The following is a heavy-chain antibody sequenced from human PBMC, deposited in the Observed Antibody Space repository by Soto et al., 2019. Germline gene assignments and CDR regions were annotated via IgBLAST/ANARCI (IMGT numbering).Heavy chain of an antibody. D-gene: IGHD2-2*02. J-gene: IGHJ6*02. CDR2: ISAYNGKT. CDR1: GYTFTSYG. V-gene: IGHV1-18*04. CDR3: ARRMAVGYCSSTSCYTVGYYYGMDV. Sequence: QVQLVQSGAEVKKPGASVKVSCKASGYTFTSYGISWVRQAPGQGLEWMGWISAYNGKTNYAQKLQGRVTMTTDTSTSTAYMELRSLRSDDTAVYYCARRMAVGYCSSTSCYTVGYYYGMDVWGQGTTVTVSS.